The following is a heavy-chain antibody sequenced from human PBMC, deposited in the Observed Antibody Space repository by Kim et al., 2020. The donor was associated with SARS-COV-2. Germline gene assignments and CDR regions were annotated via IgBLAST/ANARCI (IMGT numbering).Heavy chain of an antibody. CDR1: GFTLSYYA. CDR2: ISGSGDST. CDR3: AASLVRLVVNSPDY. D-gene: IGHD2-21*01. Sequence: GGSLRLSCAVSGFTLSYYAMNWVRQAPGKGLEWVSTISGSGDSTYYIDSVKGRFTVSRDNSKNTLYVQMNSLRAEDTAIYYCAASLVRLVVNSPDYWGLGTLVTVSS. V-gene: IGHV3-23*01. J-gene: IGHJ4*02.